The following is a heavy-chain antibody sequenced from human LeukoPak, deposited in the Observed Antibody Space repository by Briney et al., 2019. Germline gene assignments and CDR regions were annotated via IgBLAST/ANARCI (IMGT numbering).Heavy chain of an antibody. CDR3: VKDSNVGHDYLWGSYRSPFDF. D-gene: IGHD3-16*02. J-gene: IGHJ4*02. Sequence: GGSLRLSCAASGFTFSSYAMSWVRQAPGKGLEWVSVISGSGGTTYYADSVKGRFTISRDNSKNTLYLQMNSLRADDTAVYYCVKDSNVGHDYLWGSYRSPFDFWGQGTLVSVSS. V-gene: IGHV3-23*01. CDR2: ISGSGGTT. CDR1: GFTFSSYA.